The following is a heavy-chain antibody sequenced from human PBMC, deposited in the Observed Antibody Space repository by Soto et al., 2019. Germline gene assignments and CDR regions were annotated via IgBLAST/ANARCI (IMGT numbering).Heavy chain of an antibody. Sequence: QVHLVQSGAEVKKPGSSVKVSCKASGGTFSSHAINWVRQAPGQGLEWMGGIIPVFGTANYAQKFQGRVTIXXDXAXXTAYMDLSSLRSEDTAVYYGAGPVHEDYYYYGMDVWGQGTTVTVSS. V-gene: IGHV1-69*12. CDR2: IIPVFGTA. CDR3: AGPVHEDYYYYGMDV. J-gene: IGHJ6*02. CDR1: GGTFSSHA.